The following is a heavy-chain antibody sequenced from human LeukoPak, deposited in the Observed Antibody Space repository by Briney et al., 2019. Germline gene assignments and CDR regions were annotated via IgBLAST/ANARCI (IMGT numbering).Heavy chain of an antibody. CDR2: IYYSGST. V-gene: IGHV4-59*08. J-gene: IGHJ4*02. CDR3: ARHSSGYYQYYFDY. Sequence: PSETLSLTCTVSGGSISSYYWSWIRQPPGKGLEWIGYIYYSGSTNYNPSLKSRVTISVDTSKNQFSLKLSSVTAADTAVYYCARHSSGYYQYYFDYWGQGTLVTVSS. CDR1: GGSISSYY. D-gene: IGHD3-22*01.